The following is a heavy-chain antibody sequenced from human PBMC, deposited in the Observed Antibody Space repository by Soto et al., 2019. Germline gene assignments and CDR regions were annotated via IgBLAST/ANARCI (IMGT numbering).Heavy chain of an antibody. CDR3: ARGSGYFDY. Sequence: QVQLVESGGGVVQPGRSLRLSCAASGFTFSSYGMHWVRQATGKGLEWVAVIWYDGSNKYYADSVKGRFTISRDNSKNTLYLQMNSLRAEDTAVYYCARGSGYFDYWGQGTLVTVSS. V-gene: IGHV3-33*01. D-gene: IGHD2-15*01. CDR2: IWYDGSNK. CDR1: GFTFSSYG. J-gene: IGHJ4*02.